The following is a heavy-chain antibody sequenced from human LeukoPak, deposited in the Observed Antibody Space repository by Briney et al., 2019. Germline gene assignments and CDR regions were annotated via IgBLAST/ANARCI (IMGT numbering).Heavy chain of an antibody. D-gene: IGHD2-15*01. CDR1: GFTFSSYA. J-gene: IGHJ4*02. CDR3: AKGSHVVVVAGFFDY. CDR2: MRGSGGST. Sequence: GGSLRLSCAAPGFTFSSYAMSRVRQALGEGLEWVSAMRGSGGSTYYAGSVQGRFTISRDNSKNTLYLQMNSLRAEDTAVYYCAKGSHVVVVAGFFDYWGQGTLVTVSS. V-gene: IGHV3-23*01.